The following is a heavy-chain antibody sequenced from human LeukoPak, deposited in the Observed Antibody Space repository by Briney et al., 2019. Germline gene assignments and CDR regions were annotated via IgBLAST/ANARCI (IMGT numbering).Heavy chain of an antibody. J-gene: IGHJ2*01. CDR1: GFNFDDYA. Sequence: PGRSLRLSCAVSGFNFDDYAMHWVRRAPGRGLEWVSGINWKTGNGIYADSVKGRFTISRDNAKNSLYLQMSSLRAEDTALYYCTRRAARWQFDLWGRGTLLTVSS. D-gene: IGHD5-24*01. CDR3: TRRAARWQFDL. V-gene: IGHV3-9*01. CDR2: INWKTGNG.